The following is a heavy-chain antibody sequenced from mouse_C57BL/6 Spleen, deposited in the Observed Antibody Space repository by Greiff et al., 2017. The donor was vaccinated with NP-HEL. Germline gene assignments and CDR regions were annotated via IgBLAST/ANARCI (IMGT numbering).Heavy chain of an antibody. V-gene: IGHV1-64*01. D-gene: IGHD2-1*01. Sequence: QVQLQQPVAELVKPGASVKLSCKASGYTFTSYWMHWVKQRPGQGLEWIGMIHPNSGSTNYNEKFKSKATLTVDKSSSTAYMQLSSLTSEDSAVYYCARSGPRNFYFDYWGQGTTLTVSS. CDR1: GYTFTSYW. J-gene: IGHJ2*01. CDR3: ARSGPRNFYFDY. CDR2: IHPNSGST.